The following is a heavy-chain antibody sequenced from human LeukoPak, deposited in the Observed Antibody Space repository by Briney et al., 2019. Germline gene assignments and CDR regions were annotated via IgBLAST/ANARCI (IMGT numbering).Heavy chain of an antibody. CDR2: IDNSGNT. J-gene: IGHJ4*02. V-gene: IGHV4-59*01. Sequence: SETLSLTCTVSRGSISSYYWSWIRQPPGKGLEWIGYIDNSGNTNSNPSLKSRVTMSVDTSKNQFSLKLNSVIAADTAVYYCARGRITIFGVVIPHFDNWGQGTLVTVSS. CDR3: ARGRITIFGVVIPHFDN. CDR1: RGSISSYY. D-gene: IGHD3-3*01.